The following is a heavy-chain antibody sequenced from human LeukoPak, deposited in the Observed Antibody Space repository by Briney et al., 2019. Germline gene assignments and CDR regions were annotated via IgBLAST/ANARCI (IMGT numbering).Heavy chain of an antibody. CDR2: IYYSGRT. CDR3: ASDFGSGSYRFDF. V-gene: IGHV4-59*01. J-gene: IGHJ4*02. CDR1: GGSLSSYS. D-gene: IGHD3-10*01. Sequence: SETLSLTCTVSGGSLSSYSWSWIRQPPGKGLEWIGYIYYSGRTVYNPSLKSRVTISLDTSKNQFSLKLSSVTAADTAVYYCASDFGSGSYRFDFWGQGTLVTVSS.